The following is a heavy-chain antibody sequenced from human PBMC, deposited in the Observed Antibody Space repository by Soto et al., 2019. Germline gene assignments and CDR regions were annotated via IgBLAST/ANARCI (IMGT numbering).Heavy chain of an antibody. CDR3: AKDEGVGGTLGLFDF. D-gene: IGHD1-26*01. Sequence: QVQLVESGGGAVQPGASLRLSCVASGFDFTYYAMHWVRQAPGKGLESVADMSSDGSKIHHTDSVKGRFTISRDNSKNTLYLQMNSLRKEDTAVYFCAKDEGVGGTLGLFDFWGQGTLVSVSS. CDR1: GFDFTYYA. J-gene: IGHJ4*02. CDR2: MSSDGSKI. V-gene: IGHV3-30*18.